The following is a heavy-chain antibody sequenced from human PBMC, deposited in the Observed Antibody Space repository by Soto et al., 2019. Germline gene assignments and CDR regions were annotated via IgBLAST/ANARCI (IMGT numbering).Heavy chain of an antibody. CDR3: AKRRNVLRFLEWSSGMEV. J-gene: IGHJ6*02. Sequence: QVQLVESGGGVVQPGRSLRLSCAASGITFSSYGMHWVRQAPGKGLEWVAFISYDESNKYYADSVKGRFTISRDNSRTTLYLQMNSLRAEDTAVYFCAKRRNVLRFLEWSSGMEVLRHGTTVTVSS. D-gene: IGHD3-3*01. V-gene: IGHV3-30*18. CDR1: GITFSSYG. CDR2: ISYDESNK.